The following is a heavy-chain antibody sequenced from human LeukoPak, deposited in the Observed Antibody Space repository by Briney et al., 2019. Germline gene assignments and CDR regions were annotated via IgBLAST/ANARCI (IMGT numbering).Heavy chain of an antibody. CDR2: IYTSGST. Sequence: SETLSLTCTVSGGSLSSYYWRWIRQPAGKGLEWIGRIYTSGSTNYNPSLKSRVTMSVDTSKNQFSLKLSSVTAADTAVYYCARIAAAMGGAFDIWGQGTMVTVSS. J-gene: IGHJ3*02. CDR3: ARIAAAMGGAFDI. V-gene: IGHV4-4*07. CDR1: GGSLSSYY. D-gene: IGHD6-13*01.